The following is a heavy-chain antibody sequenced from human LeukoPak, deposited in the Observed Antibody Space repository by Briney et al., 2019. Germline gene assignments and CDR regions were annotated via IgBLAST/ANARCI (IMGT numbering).Heavy chain of an antibody. CDR3: ARGPLAVQGGHFDY. Sequence: SETLSLTCTVSGGSISSYYWSWIRQPPRKGLEWIGYIYYSGSTNYNPSLKSRITISVDTSKNQFSLKLSSVTAADTAVYYCARGPLAVQGGHFDYWGQGTLATVSS. CDR2: IYYSGST. CDR1: GGSISSYY. D-gene: IGHD3-10*02. V-gene: IGHV4-59*01. J-gene: IGHJ4*02.